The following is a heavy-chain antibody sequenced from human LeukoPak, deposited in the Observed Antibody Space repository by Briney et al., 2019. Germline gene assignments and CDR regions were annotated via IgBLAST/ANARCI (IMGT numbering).Heavy chain of an antibody. V-gene: IGHV4-39*02. Sequence: SETLSLTCTVSGGSISSSSYYWGWIRQPPGKGLEWIGSIYYSGSTYYNPSLKSRVTISVDTSKNHFSLKLSSVTAADTAVYYCASHQGYCSGGSCYGGFDYWGQGTLVTVSS. J-gene: IGHJ4*02. D-gene: IGHD2-15*01. CDR2: IYYSGST. CDR1: GGSISSSSYY. CDR3: ASHQGYCSGGSCYGGFDY.